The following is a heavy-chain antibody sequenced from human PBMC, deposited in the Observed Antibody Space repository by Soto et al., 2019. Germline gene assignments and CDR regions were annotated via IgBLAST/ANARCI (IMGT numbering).Heavy chain of an antibody. D-gene: IGHD2-8*01. Sequence: KTGGSLRLSCAASGFLFTDYYMSWIRQPPGKGLEWLAYIDGSSDYTNSADSVKGRFTISRDNAKNSVFLQMNNLRADDTAVYYCARDLRFSSTNYFDFWGRGTLVPSPQ. CDR2: IDGSSDYT. CDR1: GFLFTDYY. J-gene: IGHJ4*02. V-gene: IGHV3-11*06. CDR3: ARDLRFSSTNYFDF.